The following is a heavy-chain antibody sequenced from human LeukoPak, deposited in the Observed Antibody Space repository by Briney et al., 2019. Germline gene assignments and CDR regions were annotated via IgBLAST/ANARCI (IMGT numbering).Heavy chain of an antibody. CDR2: AYDDGNNK. CDR1: GFIFSHYG. D-gene: IGHD3-22*01. V-gene: IGHV3-33*01. Sequence: GGSLRLSCAASGFIFSHYGMHWVRQAPGKGLEWVAVAYDDGNNKYYADSVKGRFTISKDNSKNTLYVQMDSLRVDDTAVYYCATGGGFYYSHWGQGTLVIVSS. J-gene: IGHJ4*02. CDR3: ATGGGFYYSH.